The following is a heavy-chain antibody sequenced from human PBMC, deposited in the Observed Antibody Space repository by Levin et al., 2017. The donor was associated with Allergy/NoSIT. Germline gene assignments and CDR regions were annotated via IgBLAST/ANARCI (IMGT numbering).Heavy chain of an antibody. D-gene: IGHD2-2*01. CDR3: ARSPDCTTTSCFSRFDY. V-gene: IGHV4-30-4*01. CDR1: GASVSGPDYY. Sequence: PSETLSLTCTVSGASVSGPDYYWSWIRQPPGTGLEWIGYIYHNGVTYYSPSLKSRLSISIDTSKNHFSLKLTSVTAADTAVYYCARSPDCTTTSCFSRFDYWGQGNLVTVSS. CDR2: IYHNGVT. J-gene: IGHJ4*02.